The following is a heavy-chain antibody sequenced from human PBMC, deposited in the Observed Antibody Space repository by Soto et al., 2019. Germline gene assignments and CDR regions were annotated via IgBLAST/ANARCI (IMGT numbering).Heavy chain of an antibody. V-gene: IGHV3-64D*08. CDR2: ISSNGGST. D-gene: IGHD3-22*01. Sequence: XXSLRLSCSASGFTFSSYAMHWVLQAPGKGLEYVSAISSNGGSTYYADSVKGRFTISRDNSKNTLYLQMSSLRDEDTAVYYCVKVGYYDSSGYFDYWGQGTLVTVSS. CDR3: VKVGYYDSSGYFDY. CDR1: GFTFSSYA. J-gene: IGHJ4*02.